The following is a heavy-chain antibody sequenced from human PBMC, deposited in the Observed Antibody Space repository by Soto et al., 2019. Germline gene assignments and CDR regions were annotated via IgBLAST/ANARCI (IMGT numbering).Heavy chain of an antibody. D-gene: IGHD2-21*01. Sequence: QVQLVESGGGVVQPGRSLRLSCAASGFTFSSYGMHWVRQAPGKGLEWVAVIWYDGSNKYYADSVKGRFTISRDNSKNTLYLQMNSLRAEDTAVYYCARDQCGGDCYGLGIDYWGQGTLVPVSS. V-gene: IGHV3-33*01. CDR2: IWYDGSNK. CDR1: GFTFSSYG. J-gene: IGHJ4*02. CDR3: ARDQCGGDCYGLGIDY.